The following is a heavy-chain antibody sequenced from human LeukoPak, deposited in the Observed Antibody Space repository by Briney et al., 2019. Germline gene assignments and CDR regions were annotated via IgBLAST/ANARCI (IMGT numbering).Heavy chain of an antibody. J-gene: IGHJ3*02. CDR2: IIPIFGIA. Sequence: SVKVSCKASGGTFSSYAISWVRQAPGQGLEWMGRIIPIFGIANYALKFQGRVTITADKSTSTAYMELSSLRSEDTAVYYCASDSDGYNLITSAFDIWGQGTMVTVSS. D-gene: IGHD5-24*01. V-gene: IGHV1-69*04. CDR3: ASDSDGYNLITSAFDI. CDR1: GGTFSSYA.